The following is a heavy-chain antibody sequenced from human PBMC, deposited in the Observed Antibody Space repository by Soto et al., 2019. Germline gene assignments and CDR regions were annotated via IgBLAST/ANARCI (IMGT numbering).Heavy chain of an antibody. CDR2: ISNSGST. V-gene: IGHV4-30-4*01. D-gene: IGHD5-18*01. Sequence: SETLSLTCTVSGGSVTSDEDYWTWIRQSPGKGLEWIGYISNSGSTGYNPSLKTRLSMSVDRSKNQFTLRLTSVTAADTAVYFCATESGSTYGYFDPWGQGALVTVSS. CDR1: GGSVTSDEDY. J-gene: IGHJ4*02. CDR3: ATESGSTYGYFDP.